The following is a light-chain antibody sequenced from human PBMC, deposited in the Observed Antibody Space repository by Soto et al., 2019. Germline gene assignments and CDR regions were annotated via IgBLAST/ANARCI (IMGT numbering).Light chain of an antibody. CDR1: QSVSSY. CDR2: GAS. Sequence: IGFTRSPSTLPLSPGEIATLSCRASQSVSSYLAWYQQKPGQAPRLLIYGASARANGIPARFSGSGSGTEFTLTISRLQPEDFAAYYCQQYGRSPWTFGQGPKVDIK. J-gene: IGKJ1*01. CDR3: QQYGRSPWT. V-gene: IGKV3-20*01.